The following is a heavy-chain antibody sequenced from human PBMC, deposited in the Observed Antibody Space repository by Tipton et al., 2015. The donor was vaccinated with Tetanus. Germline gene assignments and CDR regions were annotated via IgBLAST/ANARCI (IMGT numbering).Heavy chain of an antibody. CDR2: IYYSGST. D-gene: IGHD6-6*01. J-gene: IGHJ4*02. CDR3: ARSSIAPNYFDY. CDR1: GGSISSYY. Sequence: LRLSCTVSGGSISSYYWSWIRQPPGKGLEWIGYIYYSGSTNYNPSLKSRVTISVDTSKNQFSLKLSSVTAADTAVYYCARSSIAPNYFDYWGQGTLVTVSS. V-gene: IGHV4-59*01.